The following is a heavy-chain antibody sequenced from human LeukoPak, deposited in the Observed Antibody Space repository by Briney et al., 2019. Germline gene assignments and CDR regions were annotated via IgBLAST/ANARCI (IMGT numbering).Heavy chain of an antibody. CDR1: GYTFTSYG. CDR3: ARVHYDFWSGYSYEDY. D-gene: IGHD3-3*01. V-gene: IGHV1-18*01. J-gene: IGHJ4*02. Sequence: GASVKVSCKASGYTFTSYGISWVRQAPGQGLEWMGWISANNGNTNYAQKLQGRVTMTTDTSTSTAYMELRSLRSDDTAVYYCARVHYDFWSGYSYEDYWGQGTLVTVSS. CDR2: ISANNGNT.